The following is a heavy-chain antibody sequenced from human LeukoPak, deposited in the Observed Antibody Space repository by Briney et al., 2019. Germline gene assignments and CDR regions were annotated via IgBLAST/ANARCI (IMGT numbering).Heavy chain of an antibody. D-gene: IGHD1-14*01. CDR3: ARTDTPDY. CDR1: GFTFSSTG. J-gene: IGHJ4*02. V-gene: IGHV3-30*02. Sequence: PGGSLRLSCTASGFTFSSTGMHWLRQAPGKGLEWVSYIRYDGNNKYYGDSVKGRLTVSRDNSKHTLYLQMNTLRVEDTAVYYCARTDTPDYWGQGTLVTVSS. CDR2: IRYDGNNK.